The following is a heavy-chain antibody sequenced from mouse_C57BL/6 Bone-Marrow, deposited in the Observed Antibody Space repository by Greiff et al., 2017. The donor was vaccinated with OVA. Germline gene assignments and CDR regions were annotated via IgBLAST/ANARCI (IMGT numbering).Heavy chain of an antibody. D-gene: IGHD1-1*01. J-gene: IGHJ4*01. V-gene: IGHV1-9*01. CDR1: GYTFTGYW. CDR2: ILPGSGST. Sequence: VKLMESGAELMKPGASVKLSCKATGYTFTGYWIEWVKQRPGHGLEWIGEILPGSGSTNYNEKFKGKATFTADTSSNTAYMQLSSLTTEDSAIYYCARIYYYGSSSYYAMDYWGQGTSVTVSS. CDR3: ARIYYYGSSSYYAMDY.